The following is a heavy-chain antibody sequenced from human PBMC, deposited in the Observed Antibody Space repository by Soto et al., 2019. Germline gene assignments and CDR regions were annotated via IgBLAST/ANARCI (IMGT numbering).Heavy chain of an antibody. D-gene: IGHD6-25*01. Sequence: GGSLRLSCAASGFTFSNAWMNWVRQAPGKGLEWVGRIKSKTDGGTTDYAAPVKGRFTISRDDSKNTLYLQMNSLKTEDTAVYYCTTVGQRLNTKYYYYYGMDVWGQGTTVTVSS. CDR2: IKSKTDGGTT. J-gene: IGHJ6*02. CDR1: GFTFSNAW. V-gene: IGHV3-15*07. CDR3: TTVGQRLNTKYYYYYGMDV.